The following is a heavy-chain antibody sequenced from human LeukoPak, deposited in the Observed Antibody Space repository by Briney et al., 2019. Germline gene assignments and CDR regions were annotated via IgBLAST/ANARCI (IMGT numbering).Heavy chain of an antibody. J-gene: IGHJ2*01. D-gene: IGHD6-13*01. V-gene: IGHV3-23*01. Sequence: PGGSLRLSCATSGFTFSSSGMSWVRQAPGKGLEWVSTISASGDNTYYADSVKGRFTISRDNSKNTLYLQMNSLRAEDTAVYYCARDQFRYSSSWRYFDLWGRGTLVTVSS. CDR3: ARDQFRYSSSWRYFDL. CDR2: ISASGDNT. CDR1: GFTFSSSG.